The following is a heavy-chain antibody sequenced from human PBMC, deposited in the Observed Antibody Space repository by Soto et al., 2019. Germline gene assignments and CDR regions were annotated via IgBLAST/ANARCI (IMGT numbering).Heavy chain of an antibody. Sequence: GGSLRLSCAASGFTFSSYSMNWVRQAPGKGPESVSSISSTTNYIYYGASMKGRFTISRDNAKNSLYLEMNSLRAEDTALYYCARESEDLTSNFDYWGQGTLVTVSS. J-gene: IGHJ4*02. CDR1: GFTFSSYS. CDR3: ARESEDLTSNFDY. CDR2: ISSTTNYI. V-gene: IGHV3-21*06.